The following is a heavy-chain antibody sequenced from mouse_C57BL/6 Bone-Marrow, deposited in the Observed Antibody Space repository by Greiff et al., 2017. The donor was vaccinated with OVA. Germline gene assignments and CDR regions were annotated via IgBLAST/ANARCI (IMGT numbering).Heavy chain of an antibody. V-gene: IGHV1-19*01. CDR3: ARYYYGPDY. Sequence: EVQLQQSGPVLVKPGASVKMSCKASGYTFTDYYMNWVKQSHGKSLEWIGVINPYNGGTSYNQKFKGKATLTVDKSSSTAYMELNSLTSEDTAVYYCARYYYGPDYWGQGTTLTVSS. CDR1: GYTFTDYY. J-gene: IGHJ2*01. D-gene: IGHD1-1*01. CDR2: INPYNGGT.